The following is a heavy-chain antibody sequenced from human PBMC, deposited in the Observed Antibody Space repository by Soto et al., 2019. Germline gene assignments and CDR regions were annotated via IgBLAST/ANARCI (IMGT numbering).Heavy chain of an antibody. CDR3: ARTAAGGWFDP. V-gene: IGHV4-30-2*01. J-gene: IGHJ5*02. D-gene: IGHD3-10*01. Sequence: QLQLQESGSGLLKPSQTLSLTCAVSGGSINSGGDSWSWIRQPPGKGLEWIGYIYHSGGTYHNPSLKSRVIISIDRPKNQFSLKLTSVTAADTAVYCCARTAAGGWFDPWGQGTRVTVSS. CDR2: IYHSGGT. CDR1: GGSINSGGDS.